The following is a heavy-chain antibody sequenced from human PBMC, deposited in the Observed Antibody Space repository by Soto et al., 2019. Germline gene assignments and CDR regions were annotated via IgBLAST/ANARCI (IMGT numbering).Heavy chain of an antibody. CDR2: ISYAGSNK. Sequence: QVQLVESGGGVVQPGRSLRLSCAASGFTFSSYAMHWVRQAPGKGLEWVAVISYAGSNKYYADSVKGRFTISRDNSKNTLYLQMNSLRAEDTAVYYCARAQGQQLVRNSGMDVWGQGTTVTVSS. CDR3: ARAQGQQLVRNSGMDV. J-gene: IGHJ6*02. D-gene: IGHD6-13*01. V-gene: IGHV3-30-3*01. CDR1: GFTFSSYA.